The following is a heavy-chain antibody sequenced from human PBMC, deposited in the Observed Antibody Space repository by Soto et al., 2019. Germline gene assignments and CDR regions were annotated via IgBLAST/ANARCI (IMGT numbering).Heavy chain of an antibody. CDR3: VKGGNWRFDD. J-gene: IGHJ4*02. D-gene: IGHD1-26*01. CDR1: GGSIKSNDP. Sequence: QVQLQESGPGLVKPSGTLSLTCGVSGGSIKSNDPWTWVRQPPGKGLEWIGERYHSGNTNYNPSLKSRVIISVDESRNQFSLSLTSVAAADTAVYYCVKGGNWRFDDWGQGTLVTVSS. V-gene: IGHV4-4*02. CDR2: RYHSGNT.